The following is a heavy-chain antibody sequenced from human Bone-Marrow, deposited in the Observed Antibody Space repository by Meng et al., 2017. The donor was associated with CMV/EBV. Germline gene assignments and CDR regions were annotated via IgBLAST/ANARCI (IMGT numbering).Heavy chain of an antibody. Sequence: QITLKESGPTLVKPSQTLTLTCPFSGFSLSTSGVGVGWICQPPGKDLEWLALIYWDDDKRYSPSLKSRLTITKDTSKNQVVLTMTNMDPVDTATYYCAHGSPGWYAFDPWEQGTLVTVAS. CDR3: AHGSPGWYAFDP. J-gene: IGHJ5*02. CDR2: IYWDDDK. CDR1: GFSLSTSGVG. D-gene: IGHD2-15*01. V-gene: IGHV2-5*02.